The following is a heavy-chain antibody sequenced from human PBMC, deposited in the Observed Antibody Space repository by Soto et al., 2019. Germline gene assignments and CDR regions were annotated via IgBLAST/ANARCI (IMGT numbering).Heavy chain of an antibody. CDR1: GFTFSSYS. CDR3: ARDARSWYWRPNDY. CDR2: ISSSSSYI. Sequence: PGGSLRLSCAASGFTFSSYSMNWVRQAPGKGLEWVSSISSSSSYIYYVDSVKGRFTISRDNAKNSLYLQMNSLRAEDTAVYYCARDARSWYWRPNDYWGQGTLVTVSS. D-gene: IGHD6-13*01. J-gene: IGHJ4*02. V-gene: IGHV3-21*01.